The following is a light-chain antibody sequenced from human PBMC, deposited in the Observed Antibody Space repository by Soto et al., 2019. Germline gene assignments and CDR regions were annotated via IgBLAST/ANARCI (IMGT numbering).Light chain of an antibody. Sequence: DIVMAQSPDSLAVSLGERATINCKSSQSLLYTSNNKNCLTWYQQKSGQPPKLLIYWASTRGSGVPDRFSGSGSGTDFSLPISSLQAEDVAVYFCQQYCSLPPTFGQGTKVEIK. J-gene: IGKJ2*01. CDR1: QSLLYTSNNKNC. CDR3: QQYCSLPPT. V-gene: IGKV4-1*01. CDR2: WAS.